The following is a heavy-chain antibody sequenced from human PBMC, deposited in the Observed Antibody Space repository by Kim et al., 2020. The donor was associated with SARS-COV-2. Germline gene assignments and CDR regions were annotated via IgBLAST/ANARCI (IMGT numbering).Heavy chain of an antibody. Sequence: GGSLRLSCAASGFTFSYYYMSWIRQAPGRGLEWVSYISSSSSYTNYADSVKGRFTISRDNAENSLYLQMNSLRAEDTAVYYCARAGTSSPYYFDYWGQGTLVTVSS. J-gene: IGHJ4*02. D-gene: IGHD2-2*01. V-gene: IGHV3-11*06. CDR1: GFTFSYYY. CDR3: ARAGTSSPYYFDY. CDR2: ISSSSSYT.